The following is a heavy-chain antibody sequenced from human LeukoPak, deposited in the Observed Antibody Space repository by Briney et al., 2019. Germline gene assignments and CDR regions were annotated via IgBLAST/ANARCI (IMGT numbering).Heavy chain of an antibody. J-gene: IGHJ4*02. CDR1: GGSISSGGYY. V-gene: IGHV4-31*03. CDR2: IYYSGST. CDR3: ARLARGSYSFDY. Sequence: PSETLSLTCTVSGGSISSGGYYWSWIRQHPGKGLEWIGYIYYSGSTYYNPSLKSRVTISVDTSKNQFSLKLSSVTAADTAVYYCARLARGSYSFDYWGQGTLVTVSS. D-gene: IGHD1-26*01.